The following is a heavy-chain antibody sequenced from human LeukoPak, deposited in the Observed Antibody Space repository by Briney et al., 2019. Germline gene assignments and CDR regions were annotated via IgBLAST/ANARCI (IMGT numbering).Heavy chain of an antibody. D-gene: IGHD4-23*01. CDR3: ARRRGGNNYYFDY. CDR2: IYYTGST. Sequence: SETLSLTCTVSGGSISTYYWSWIRQPPGKGLEWIGYIYYTGSTSYNPSLKSRVTISVDTSKNQFSLKLSSVTAADTAVYYCARRRGGNNYYFDYWGQGTLVPVSS. V-gene: IGHV4-59*12. J-gene: IGHJ4*02. CDR1: GGSISTYY.